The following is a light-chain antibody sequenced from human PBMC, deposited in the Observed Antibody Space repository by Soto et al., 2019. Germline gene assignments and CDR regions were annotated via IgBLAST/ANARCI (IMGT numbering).Light chain of an antibody. CDR1: QSVSSTY. CDR2: GIS. Sequence: EIVLTQSPGTLSLSPGERATLSCRASQSVSSTYLAWYQQKPGRAPRLVISGISNRATAIPDRFSGSGSGTDFTLTITRLEPEDFAVYYCQQYGNSPFTLGQGTNLEIK. J-gene: IGKJ2*01. V-gene: IGKV3-20*01. CDR3: QQYGNSPFT.